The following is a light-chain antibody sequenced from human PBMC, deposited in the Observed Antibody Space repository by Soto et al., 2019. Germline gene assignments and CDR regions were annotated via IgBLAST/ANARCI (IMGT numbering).Light chain of an antibody. CDR1: STDVGGYNY. V-gene: IGLV2-14*01. J-gene: IGLJ1*01. Sequence: QSVLAQPSSVSGSPGQSITISCTGTSTDVGGYNYVSWYQHHPGKGPKLIIYEVSNRPSGVSDRFSGSKSGNKASLIISNLEAEDESDYYCGSYTSTDTQFVSGNGTKVTVL. CDR3: GSYTSTDTQFV. CDR2: EVS.